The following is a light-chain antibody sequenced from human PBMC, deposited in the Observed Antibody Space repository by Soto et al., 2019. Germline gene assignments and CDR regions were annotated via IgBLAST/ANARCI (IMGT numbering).Light chain of an antibody. J-gene: IGLJ1*01. CDR3: TSYTSSGTHV. V-gene: IGLV2-14*01. Sequence: QSALTQPASVSGSPGQSITISCTGTTSDVGGYNYVSWHQQHPGKAPKLMIYDVINRPSGVSNRFSGSKSDNTASLTISGLQAEDEADYYCTSYTSSGTHVFGSGTKVT. CDR1: TSDVGGYNY. CDR2: DVI.